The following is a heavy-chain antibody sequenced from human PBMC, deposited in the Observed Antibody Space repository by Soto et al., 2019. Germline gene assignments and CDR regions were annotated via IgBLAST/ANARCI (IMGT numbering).Heavy chain of an antibody. Sequence: PGGSLRLSCAASGFTFSSYAMSWVRQAPGKGLEWVSDISGSGGGTYYADSVKGRFFISRDNSKNTLYLQMDSLRAEDTAVYYCAKDLRPQNYGDYQFDYWGQGTLVTVSS. CDR1: GFTFSSYA. J-gene: IGHJ4*02. CDR3: AKDLRPQNYGDYQFDY. D-gene: IGHD4-17*01. V-gene: IGHV3-23*01. CDR2: ISGSGGGT.